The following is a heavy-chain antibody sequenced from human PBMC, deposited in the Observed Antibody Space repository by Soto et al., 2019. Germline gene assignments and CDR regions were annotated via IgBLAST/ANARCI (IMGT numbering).Heavy chain of an antibody. D-gene: IGHD5-12*01. Sequence: QVRLVESGGGVVQPGKSLRISCAASGFTFSSYAMHWARQAPGKGLEWVTVISIRGGDEYYAESVRGRFTISRDDSKNTLYLQMDSLRVEDTAVYYCARGTIVASQHLDYWGQGTLVTVSS. V-gene: IGHV3-30*03. CDR2: ISIRGGDE. J-gene: IGHJ4*02. CDR1: GFTFSSYA. CDR3: ARGTIVASQHLDY.